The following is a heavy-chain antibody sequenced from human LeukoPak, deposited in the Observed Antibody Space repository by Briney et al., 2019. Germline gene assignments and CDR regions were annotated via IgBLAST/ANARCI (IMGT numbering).Heavy chain of an antibody. D-gene: IGHD3-9*01. V-gene: IGHV3-21*01. CDR1: GFTFSSYS. Sequence: GGSLRLSCAASGFTFSSYSMNWVRQAPGKGLEWVSSISSSSSYIYYADSVKGRFTISRDNAKNSLYLQMNSLRAEDTAVYYCARGGYDILTGESDFDYWGQGTLVTVSS. CDR2: ISSSSSYI. J-gene: IGHJ4*02. CDR3: ARGGYDILTGESDFDY.